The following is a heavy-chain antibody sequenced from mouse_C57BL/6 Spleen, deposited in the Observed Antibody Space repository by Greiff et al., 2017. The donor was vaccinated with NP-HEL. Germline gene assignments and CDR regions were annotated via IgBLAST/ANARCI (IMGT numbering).Heavy chain of an antibody. CDR2: ISSGSSTI. D-gene: IGHD2-14*01. V-gene: IGHV5-17*01. CDR1: GFTFSDYG. J-gene: IGHJ4*01. Sequence: VQLKESGGGLVKPGGSLKLSCAASGFTFSDYGMHWVRQAPEKGLEWVAYISSGSSTIYYADTVKGRFTISRDNAKNTLFLQMTSLRSEDTAMYYCARGVPLAMDYWGQGTSVTVSS. CDR3: ARGVPLAMDY.